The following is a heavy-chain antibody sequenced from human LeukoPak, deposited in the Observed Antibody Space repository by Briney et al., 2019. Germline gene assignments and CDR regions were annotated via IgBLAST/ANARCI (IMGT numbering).Heavy chain of an antibody. V-gene: IGHV4-34*01. Sequence: SETLSRTCAVYGGSFSGYYWSWVRQPPGKGLEWIGEINHSGRTNYNPSLKSRVTISVDTSKNQFSLKLSSVTAADTAVYYCARSNTGYSSGWYYYYYGMDVWGQGTTVTVSS. CDR1: GGSFSGYY. D-gene: IGHD6-19*01. CDR2: INHSGRT. CDR3: ARSNTGYSSGWYYYYYGMDV. J-gene: IGHJ6*02.